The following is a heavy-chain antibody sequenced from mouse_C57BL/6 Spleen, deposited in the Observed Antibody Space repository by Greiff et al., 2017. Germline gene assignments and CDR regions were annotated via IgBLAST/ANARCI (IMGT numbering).Heavy chain of an antibody. CDR3: ARYYSHYAMDD. J-gene: IGHJ4*01. CDR1: GFTFSDYY. Sequence: EVQVVESEGGLVQPGSSMKLSCTASGFTFSDYYMAWVRQVPEKGLEWVANINHDGSSTYYLDSLKSRFIISRDNAKNILYLQMSSLKSEDTATYYCARYYSHYAMDDWGKGTSVTVSS. V-gene: IGHV5-16*01. D-gene: IGHD2-12*01. CDR2: INHDGSST.